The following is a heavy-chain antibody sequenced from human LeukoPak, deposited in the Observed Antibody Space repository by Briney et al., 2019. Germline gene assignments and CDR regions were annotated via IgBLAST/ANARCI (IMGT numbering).Heavy chain of an antibody. Sequence: GGSLRLSCAPSGFTVSSTYMSWVRQATGKGLEWVSIISGGGDTFYAGSVKGRFTISRDTSKNSLYLQMNSLRAEDTAVYYCAGRGSGYYYGMNVWGQGTTVTVSS. CDR3: AGRGSGYYYGMNV. V-gene: IGHV3-66*01. J-gene: IGHJ6*02. D-gene: IGHD3-10*01. CDR2: ISGGGDT. CDR1: GFTVSSTY.